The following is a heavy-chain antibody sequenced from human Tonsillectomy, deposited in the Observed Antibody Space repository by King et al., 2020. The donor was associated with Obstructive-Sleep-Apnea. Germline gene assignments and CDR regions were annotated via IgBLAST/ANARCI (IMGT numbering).Heavy chain of an antibody. D-gene: IGHD1-26*01. V-gene: IGHV4-30-2*01. CDR3: ARETGGGWFDP. CDR2: IYHSGST. Sequence: QLQESGSGLVKPSQTLSLTCAVSGGSISSGGYSWSWIRQPPGKGLEWIGYIYHSGSTYYNPSLKSRVTISVDRSKNQFSLKLSSVTAADTAGYYWARETGGGWFDPWGQGTLVTVSS. CDR1: GGSISSGGYS. J-gene: IGHJ5*02.